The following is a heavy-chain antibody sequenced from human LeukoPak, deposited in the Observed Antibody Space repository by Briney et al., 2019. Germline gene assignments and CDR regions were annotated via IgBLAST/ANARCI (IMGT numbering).Heavy chain of an antibody. CDR2: ISSGSSYI. V-gene: IGHV3-21*01. D-gene: IGHD6-19*01. J-gene: IGHJ4*02. Sequence: GGSLRLSCAASGFDFSNYYMNWVRQAPGKGLEWVSSISSGSSYIYYADSLKGRFTISRDNAQNSLYLQMNSLRAEDTTVYYCATGVRGYNSALDYWGQGTLVTVSP. CDR1: GFDFSNYY. CDR3: ATGVRGYNSALDY.